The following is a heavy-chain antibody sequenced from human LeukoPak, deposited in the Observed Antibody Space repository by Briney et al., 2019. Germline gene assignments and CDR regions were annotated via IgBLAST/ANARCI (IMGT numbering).Heavy chain of an antibody. V-gene: IGHV3-33*08. CDR3: ARNKAAAGTLGLGDY. D-gene: IGHD6-13*01. CDR2: IRSDGSNK. J-gene: IGHJ4*02. Sequence: PGGSLRLSCAASGFTFSSYSMNWVRQAPGKGLEWVAFIRSDGSNKYYADSVKGRFTISRDNAKNSLYLQMNSLRAEDTAVYYCARNKAAAGTLGLGDYWGQGTLVTVSS. CDR1: GFTFSSYS.